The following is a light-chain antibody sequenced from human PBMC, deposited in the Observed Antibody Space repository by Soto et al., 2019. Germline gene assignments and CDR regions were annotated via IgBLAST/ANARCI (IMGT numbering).Light chain of an antibody. CDR1: QSISSY. CDR2: TTS. J-gene: IGKJ4*01. V-gene: IGKV1-5*01. Sequence: DIQMTQCPSSVSATVGGRVTITCGASQSISSYLNWYQQKPGKAPNLLIYTTSNLESGVPSRFSGSGSGTEFTLTIRSLQPDDFVTYYCQQYDSYSPLTFGGGTKVDIK. CDR3: QQYDSYSPLT.